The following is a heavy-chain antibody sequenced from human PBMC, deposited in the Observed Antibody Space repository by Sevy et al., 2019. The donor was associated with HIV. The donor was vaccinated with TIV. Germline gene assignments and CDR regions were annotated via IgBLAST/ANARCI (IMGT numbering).Heavy chain of an antibody. D-gene: IGHD2-2*01. V-gene: IGHV4-34*01. CDR3: ARSPPVVVVPGAPSWFDP. Sequence: SETLSLTCAVHDGSFSGYYWNWIRQLPGKGLEWIGEINESGITYYNPSLKSRVTISVDTSKKQFSLKVNSVTAVDSAVYCCARSPPVVVVPGAPSWFDPWGQGTLVTVSS. CDR2: INESGIT. J-gene: IGHJ5*02. CDR1: DGSFSGYY.